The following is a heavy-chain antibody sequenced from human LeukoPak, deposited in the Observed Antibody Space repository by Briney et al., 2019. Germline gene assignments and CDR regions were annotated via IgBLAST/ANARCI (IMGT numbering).Heavy chain of an antibody. CDR2: VGTAGET. V-gene: IGHV3-13*01. CDR1: GFTFSSHD. Sequence: GGSLRLSCAASGFTFSSHDMHWVRQPTGKGLEWVSTVGTAGETYYPGSVKGRFTISRENAKNSLYLQMNGLRAGDTAVYYCARGPYCSAGSFYPRDYYYYYMDVWGKGSTVTVSS. J-gene: IGHJ6*03. D-gene: IGHD2-15*01. CDR3: ARGPYCSAGSFYPRDYYYYYMDV.